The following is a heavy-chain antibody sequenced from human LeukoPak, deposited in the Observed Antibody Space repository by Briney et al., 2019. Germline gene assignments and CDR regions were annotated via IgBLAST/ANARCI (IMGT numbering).Heavy chain of an antibody. J-gene: IGHJ4*02. Sequence: GGSLRLSCAASGFTFSSYAMSWVRQAPGKGLEWVSTISGSSGSAYYADSVKGRFTISGDNSKNTLYLQMNSLRAGDTAVYYCAKDPREDSGGYYYFGYFDYWGQGTLVTVSS. CDR1: GFTFSSYA. CDR3: AKDPREDSGGYYYFGYFDY. V-gene: IGHV3-23*01. CDR2: ISGSSGSA. D-gene: IGHD3-22*01.